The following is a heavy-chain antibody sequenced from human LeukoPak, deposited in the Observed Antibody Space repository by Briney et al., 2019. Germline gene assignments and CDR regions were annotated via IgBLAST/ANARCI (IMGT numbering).Heavy chain of an antibody. Sequence: GGSLRLSCAASGFTFSSYAMSWVRQAPGKGLEWVSAISGSGGSTYYADSVKGRFTISRDNSKNTLYLQMNSLRAEDTAVYYCAKVDVWVMITFGGVDYWGQGTLVTVSS. CDR1: GFTFSSYA. CDR3: AKVDVWVMITFGGVDY. V-gene: IGHV3-23*01. CDR2: ISGSGGST. J-gene: IGHJ4*02. D-gene: IGHD3-16*01.